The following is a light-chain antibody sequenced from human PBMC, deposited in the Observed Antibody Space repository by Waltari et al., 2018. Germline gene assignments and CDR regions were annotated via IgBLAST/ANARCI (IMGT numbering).Light chain of an antibody. CDR2: SNN. V-gene: IGLV1-44*01. J-gene: IGLJ1*01. Sequence: SVLTQPPSASGTPGRRVTISCSGSGATIGSNTVNWYQQLPGAAPKLLIYSNNQRPSGVPDRFSGSKSGTSASLAISGLQSEDEADYYCAAWDDSLNGYVFGTGTKVTVL. CDR1: GATIGSNT. CDR3: AAWDDSLNGYV.